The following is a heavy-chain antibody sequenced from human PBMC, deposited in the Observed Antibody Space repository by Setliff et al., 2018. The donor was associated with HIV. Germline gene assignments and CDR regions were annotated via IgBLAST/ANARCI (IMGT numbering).Heavy chain of an antibody. D-gene: IGHD3-10*01. CDR1: GGSISSGTYY. Sequence: SETLSLTCSVSGGSISSGTYYWSWIRQPAEKGLEWIGRIYASGSTNYNPSLRSRVAISVDTSKNHFSLNLSSVTAADTAVYYCVREGGRITMVRGVPSGGLDVWGQGTTVTVSS. J-gene: IGHJ6*02. CDR2: IYASGST. CDR3: VREGGRITMVRGVPSGGLDV. V-gene: IGHV4-61*02.